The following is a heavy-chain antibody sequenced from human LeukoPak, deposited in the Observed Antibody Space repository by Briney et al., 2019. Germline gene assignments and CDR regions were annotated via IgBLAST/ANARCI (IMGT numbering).Heavy chain of an antibody. CDR1: GFTFSDYP. V-gene: IGHV3-23*01. CDR3: AKTMWEQNGYYYDY. CDR2: LSGSGAET. Sequence: GGSLRLSCAASGFTFSDYPMSWVRQAPGKGLEWVSVLSGSGAETAAAKSVNGRFTISRDNSRNTLFLQMNGLRAEDTAVYYCAKTMWEQNGYYYDYWGQGTLVTVSS. J-gene: IGHJ4*02. D-gene: IGHD3-22*01.